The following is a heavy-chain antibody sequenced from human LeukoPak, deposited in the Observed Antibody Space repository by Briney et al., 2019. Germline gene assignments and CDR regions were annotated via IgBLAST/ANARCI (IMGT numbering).Heavy chain of an antibody. Sequence: PSETLSLTCTVSGGSVSSDSYYWSWLRQPPGKGLEWIGYIYYTGSTNYNPSLKSRVTISVDMSKNQFSLKLTSVTAADTAVYYCATKGPRRGYFDYWGQGTLVAVSS. CDR2: IYYTGST. CDR1: GGSVSSDSYY. CDR3: ATKGPRRGYFDY. V-gene: IGHV4-61*01. J-gene: IGHJ4*02.